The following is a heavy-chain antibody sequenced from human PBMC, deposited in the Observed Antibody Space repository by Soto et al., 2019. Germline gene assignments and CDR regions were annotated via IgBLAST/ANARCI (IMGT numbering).Heavy chain of an antibody. Sequence: QVQLQESGPGLVKPSQTLSLTCTVSGGSISSGDYYWSWIRQPPGKGLEWIGYTYYSGSTYYNPSLTSRVTISVDTSKNQCSLKLSSVTAADTAVYYCARFALYSYNWFDPWGQGTLVTVSS. CDR1: GGSISSGDYY. J-gene: IGHJ5*02. D-gene: IGHD2-2*02. CDR2: TYYSGST. CDR3: ARFALYSYNWFDP. V-gene: IGHV4-30-4*01.